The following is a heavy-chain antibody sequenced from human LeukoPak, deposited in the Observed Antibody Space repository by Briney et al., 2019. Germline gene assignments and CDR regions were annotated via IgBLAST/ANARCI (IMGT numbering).Heavy chain of an antibody. CDR3: ARDHLGYHDY. Sequence: SGGSLRLSCAASGFTFSSYSMNWVHQAPGKGLEWVSYISSSSSTIYYADSVKGRFTISRDNAKNSLYLQMNSLRAEDTAVYYCARDHLGYHDYWGQGTLVTVSS. CDR2: ISSSSSTI. J-gene: IGHJ4*02. D-gene: IGHD6-13*01. CDR1: GFTFSSYS. V-gene: IGHV3-48*01.